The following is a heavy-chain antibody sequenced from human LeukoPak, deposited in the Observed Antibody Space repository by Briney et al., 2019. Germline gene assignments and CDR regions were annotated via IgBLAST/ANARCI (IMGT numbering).Heavy chain of an antibody. CDR2: INHSGST. D-gene: IGHD3-10*01. CDR1: GGSFSGYY. CDR3: ARGLLITMVRGVAEPYLDY. V-gene: IGHV4-34*01. Sequence: SETLSLTCAVYGGSFSGYYWSWIRQPPGKGLEWIGEINHSGSTNYNPSLKSRVTISVDTSKNQFSLKLSSVTAADTAVYYCARGLLITMVRGVAEPYLDYWGQGTLVTVSS. J-gene: IGHJ4*02.